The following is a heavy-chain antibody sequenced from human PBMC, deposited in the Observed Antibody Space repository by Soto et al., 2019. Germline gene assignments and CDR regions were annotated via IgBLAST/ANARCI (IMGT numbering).Heavy chain of an antibody. V-gene: IGHV3-74*01. CDR3: ARDRSYSLDV. Sequence: EVQLVESGGGLLQPGGSLRLSCAVSGSTFSNDWMHWVRQAPGKGLVWVSHINSDGSSTNYADVVKGRFTIARDNAQNTVYLQMTSLRAEDTAVYYCARDRSYSLDVWGQGTTVTVSS. CDR2: INSDGSST. CDR1: GSTFSNDW. J-gene: IGHJ6*02.